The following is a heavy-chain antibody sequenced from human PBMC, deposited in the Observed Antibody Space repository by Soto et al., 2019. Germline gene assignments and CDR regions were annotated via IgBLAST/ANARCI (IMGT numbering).Heavy chain of an antibody. Sequence: SDTLSLTCTVSGGSISSYYWSWIRQPPGKGLEWIGYIYYSGSTNYNPSLKSRVTISVDTSKNQFSLKLSSVTAADTAVYYCARANSGWDYYYYMDVWAKGTTVNGSS. CDR2: IYYSGST. CDR1: GGSISSYY. D-gene: IGHD6-19*01. CDR3: ARANSGWDYYYYMDV. J-gene: IGHJ6*03. V-gene: IGHV4-59*01.